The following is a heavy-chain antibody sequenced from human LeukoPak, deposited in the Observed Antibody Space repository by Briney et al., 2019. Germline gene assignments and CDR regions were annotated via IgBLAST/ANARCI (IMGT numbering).Heavy chain of an antibody. V-gene: IGHV4-39*01. J-gene: IGHJ6*03. Sequence: PSETLSLTCTVSGGSINSRSYYWGWSRQPPGKGLEWIGSVYYGGATYYNPSLKSRVTISEDTSKNQFSLKLSSVTAADTAVYYCARRATTVTTGYYYYYMDVWGKGTTVTVSS. CDR2: VYYGGAT. D-gene: IGHD4-17*01. CDR3: ARRATTVTTGYYYYYMDV. CDR1: GGSINSRSYY.